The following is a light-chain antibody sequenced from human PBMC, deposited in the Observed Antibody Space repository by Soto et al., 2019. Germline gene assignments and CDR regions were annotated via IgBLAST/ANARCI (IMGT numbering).Light chain of an antibody. V-gene: IGKV1-39*01. J-gene: IGKJ1*01. CDR2: AAS. Sequence: DIQVTQSPSSLSATVGDRVTITCRASQSISSFLNWYQQKPGKAPRLLIYAASSLQSGVPSRFSGRGSGTDFTLTISSLQPDDFATYFSQLDNSYSEVLGQGTKVDI. CDR1: QSISSF. CDR3: QLDNSYSEV.